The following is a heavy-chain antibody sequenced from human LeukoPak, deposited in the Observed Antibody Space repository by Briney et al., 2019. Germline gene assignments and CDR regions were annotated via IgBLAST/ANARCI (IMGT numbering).Heavy chain of an antibody. J-gene: IGHJ4*02. V-gene: IGHV4-59*01. D-gene: IGHD6-19*01. CDR3: AASSGWSIDY. CDR1: GGSISSYY. Sequence: SETLSLTCTVSGGSISSYYWSWIRQPPGKGLEWIGYIYYSGSTNYNPPLKSRVTISVDTSKNQFSLKLSSVTAADTAVYYCAASSGWSIDYWGQGTLVTVSS. CDR2: IYYSGST.